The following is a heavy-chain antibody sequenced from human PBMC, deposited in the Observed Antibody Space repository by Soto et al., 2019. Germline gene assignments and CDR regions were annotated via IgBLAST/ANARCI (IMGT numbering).Heavy chain of an antibody. V-gene: IGHV3-21*01. Sequence: GGSLRLSCAASGFTFSSYSMNWVRQAPGKGLEWVSSISSSSSYIYYADSVKGRFTISRDNAKNSLYLQMNSLRAEDTAVYYCARGALYDFWSGYYDWGQGTLVTVS. CDR2: ISSSSSYI. CDR3: ARGALYDFWSGYYD. D-gene: IGHD3-3*01. J-gene: IGHJ4*02. CDR1: GFTFSSYS.